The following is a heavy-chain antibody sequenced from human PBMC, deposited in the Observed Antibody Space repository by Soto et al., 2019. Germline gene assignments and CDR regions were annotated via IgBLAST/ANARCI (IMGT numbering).Heavy chain of an antibody. J-gene: IGHJ2*01. CDR2: IYYSGST. CDR3: ARVSGPSVDDIWSGYYYTGPCWFFDL. CDR1: GGSIRNYY. Sequence: QVQLQESGPGLVKPSETLSLTCTVSGGSIRNYYWSWIRQPPGKGLEWIGYIYYSGSTHYNPSPKSRLSISVDTSKNQFSLMLSSVTAADTAVYYCARVSGPSVDDIWSGYYYTGPCWFFDLWGRGTLVSVSS. D-gene: IGHD3-3*01. V-gene: IGHV4-59*01.